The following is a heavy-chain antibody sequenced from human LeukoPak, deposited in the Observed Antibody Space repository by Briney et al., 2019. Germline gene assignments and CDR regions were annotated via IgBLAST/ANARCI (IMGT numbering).Heavy chain of an antibody. CDR3: AKLRSWYDSSGSEYYYGMDV. J-gene: IGHJ6*02. D-gene: IGHD3-22*01. CDR2: ISYDGSNK. CDR1: GFTFSSYG. Sequence: GGSLRLSCAAPGFTFSSYGMHWVRQAPGKGLEWVAVISYDGSNKYYADSVKGRFTISRDNSKNTLYLQMNSLRAEDTAVYYCAKLRSWYDSSGSEYYYGMDVWGQGTTVTVSS. V-gene: IGHV3-30*18.